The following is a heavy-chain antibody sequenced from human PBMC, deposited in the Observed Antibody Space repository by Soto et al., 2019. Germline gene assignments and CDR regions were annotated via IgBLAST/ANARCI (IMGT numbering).Heavy chain of an antibody. D-gene: IGHD3-16*02. CDR1: GGSISSGGYY. CDR2: IYYSGST. CDR3: ARAYYDYVGGGYRRLHFDY. Sequence: SATLSLTCTVSGGSISSGGYYWSWIRQHPGKGLAWTGYIYYSGSTYYNPYLKSRVTISVDTSKNQFALKLSSVTAADTAVYYCARAYYDYVGGGYRRLHFDYWGQVTLFTVSS. J-gene: IGHJ4*02. V-gene: IGHV4-31*03.